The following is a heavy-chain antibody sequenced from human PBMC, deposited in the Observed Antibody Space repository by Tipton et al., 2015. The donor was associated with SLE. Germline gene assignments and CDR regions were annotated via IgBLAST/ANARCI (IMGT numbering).Heavy chain of an antibody. CDR3: ARKRNGMGI. CDR1: GGSFSGYY. J-gene: IGHJ3*02. D-gene: IGHD5-24*01. Sequence: ILSLTCAVYGGSFSGYYWSWIRQPPGKGLEWIGEINHRGSTNYNPSLKSGLTISVDTSKNQFSLRLSSVTAADTALYYCARKRNGMGIWGQGTMVTVSS. CDR2: INHRGST. V-gene: IGHV4-34*01.